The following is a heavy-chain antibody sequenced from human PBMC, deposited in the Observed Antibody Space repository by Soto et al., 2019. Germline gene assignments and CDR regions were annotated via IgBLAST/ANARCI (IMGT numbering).Heavy chain of an antibody. J-gene: IGHJ4*02. CDR2: IYYSGST. CDR3: ARRYGGIFDY. CDR1: GGSISSYY. D-gene: IGHD2-15*01. V-gene: IGHV4-59*01. Sequence: SETLSLTCTVSGGSISSYYWSWIRQPPGKGLEWIGYIYYSGSTNYNPSLKSRVTISVDTSKNQFSLKLTSVTAADTAVYYCARRYGGIFDYWGQGTLDIVSS.